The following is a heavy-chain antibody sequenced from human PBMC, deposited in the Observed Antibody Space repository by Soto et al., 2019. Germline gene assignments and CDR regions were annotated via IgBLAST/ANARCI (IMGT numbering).Heavy chain of an antibody. CDR3: ARDRRYCSGGSCYAYYYGMDV. D-gene: IGHD2-15*01. CDR1: GGSISSGGYY. Sequence: SETLSLTCTVSGGSISSGGYYWSWIRQHPGKGLEWIGYIYYSGSTYYNPSLKSRVTISVDTSKNQFSLKLSSVTAAETAVHYCARDRRYCSGGSCYAYYYGMDVWGQGTTVTVSS. J-gene: IGHJ6*02. V-gene: IGHV4-31*03. CDR2: IYYSGST.